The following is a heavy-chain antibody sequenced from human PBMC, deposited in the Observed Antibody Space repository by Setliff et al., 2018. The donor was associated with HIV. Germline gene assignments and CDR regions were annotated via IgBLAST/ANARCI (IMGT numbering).Heavy chain of an antibody. CDR2: IYKSGTT. V-gene: IGHV4-59*08. D-gene: IGHD5-18*01. CDR3: GRLSXTAMASFAS. J-gene: IGHJ4*02. CDR1: GGSVNSYH. Sequence: ASETLSLTCSVSGGSVNSYHWSWIRQPPGKGLEWIGYIYKSGTTNYSPSLKXXXXISAGPSKNQFSLKLTSVTAADTXVYXCGRLSXTAMASFASWGQG.